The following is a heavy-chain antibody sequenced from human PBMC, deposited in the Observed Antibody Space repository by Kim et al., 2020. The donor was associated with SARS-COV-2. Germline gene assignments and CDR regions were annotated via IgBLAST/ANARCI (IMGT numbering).Heavy chain of an antibody. CDR2: ISGSGGST. Sequence: GGSLRLSCAASGFTFSSYAMSWVRQAPGKGLEWVSAISGSGGSTYYADSVKGRFTISRDNSKNTLYLQMNSLRAEDTAVYYCAKGPIAAAGIGGFNWFDPWGQGTLVTVSS. V-gene: IGHV3-23*01. J-gene: IGHJ5*02. CDR1: GFTFSSYA. CDR3: AKGPIAAAGIGGFNWFDP. D-gene: IGHD6-13*01.